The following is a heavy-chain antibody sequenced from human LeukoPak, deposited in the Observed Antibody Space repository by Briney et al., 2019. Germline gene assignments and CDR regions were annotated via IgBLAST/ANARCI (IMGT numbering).Heavy chain of an antibody. CDR2: IYTSGTT. J-gene: IGHJ4*02. V-gene: IGHV4-4*07. CDR3: ARTMMDTAMVPFDY. CDR1: GGSISSYY. Sequence: SETLSLTCTVSGGSISSYYWSWIRQPAGKGLEWIGRIYTSGTTNYNPSLKSRVTMSIDTSKNQFSLKVSSVTAADTAVYYCARTMMDTAMVPFDYWGQGTLVTVSS. D-gene: IGHD5-18*01.